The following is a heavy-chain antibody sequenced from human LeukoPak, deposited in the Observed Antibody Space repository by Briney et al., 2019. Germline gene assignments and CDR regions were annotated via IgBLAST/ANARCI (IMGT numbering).Heavy chain of an antibody. D-gene: IGHD3-22*01. V-gene: IGHV4-34*01. CDR1: GGSFSGYY. J-gene: IGHJ4*02. Sequence: PSETLSLTCAVYGGSFSGYYWSWIRQPPGKGLEWIGEINHSGSTNYNPSLKSRVTISVDTSKNQFSLKLSSVTAADTAVYYCARLGYDSSGYYSAQGTLVTVPS. CDR3: ARLGYDSSGYY. CDR2: INHSGST.